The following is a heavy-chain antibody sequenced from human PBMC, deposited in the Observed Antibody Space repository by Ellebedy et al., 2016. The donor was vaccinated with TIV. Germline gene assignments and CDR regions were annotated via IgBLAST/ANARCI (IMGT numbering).Heavy chain of an antibody. CDR3: ARVDGFFDH. D-gene: IGHD3-10*01. CDR2: ISYNGYT. J-gene: IGHJ4*02. V-gene: IGHV4-59*01. Sequence: MPSETLSLTCTVSGDSFSSYHWSWIRQPPGKGLEWFGYISYNGYTIYNPSLKSRVTLSLDTPKNQLSLRLASLTAADTAVYYCARVDGFFDHWGQGTLVTVSS. CDR1: GDSFSSYH.